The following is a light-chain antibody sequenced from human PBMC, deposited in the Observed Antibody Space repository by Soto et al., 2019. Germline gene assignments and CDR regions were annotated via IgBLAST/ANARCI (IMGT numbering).Light chain of an antibody. J-gene: IGKJ2*01. CDR3: QQYGTPYT. CDR2: GAS. V-gene: IGKV3-20*01. Sequence: ESVLTQSPGTLSLSPGERATLSCRASQSVSSSYLAWYQQKPGQAPRLLIYGASSRATGIPDRFSGSGSGTDFTLTISRLEPEDFAVYYCQQYGTPYTFGQGTKVEIK. CDR1: QSVSSSY.